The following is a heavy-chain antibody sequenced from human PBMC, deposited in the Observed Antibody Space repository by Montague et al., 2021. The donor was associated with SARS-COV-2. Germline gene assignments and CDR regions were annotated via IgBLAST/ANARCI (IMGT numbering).Heavy chain of an antibody. V-gene: IGHV4-34*01. J-gene: IGHJ4*02. D-gene: IGHD1-26*01. CDR3: VEIVGAADY. CDR1: GGSFSGYY. Sequence: SETLSLTCAVYGGSFSGYYWSWIRQPPGKGLEWIGSIYYSGSTYCNPSLKSRVTISVDTSKNQFSLKLSSVTAADTAVYYCVEIVGAADYWGQGTLVTVSS. CDR2: IYYSGST.